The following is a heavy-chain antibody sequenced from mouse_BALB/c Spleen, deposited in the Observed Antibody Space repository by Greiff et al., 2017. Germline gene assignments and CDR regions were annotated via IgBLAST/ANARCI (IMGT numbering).Heavy chain of an antibody. V-gene: IGHV5-15*02. CDR1: GFTFSDYG. CDR3: ARGKFITTGFDY. CDR2: ISNLAYSI. Sequence: DVKLQESGGGLVQPGGSRKLSCAASGFTFSDYGMAWVRQAPGKGPEWVAFISNLAYSIYYADTVTGRFTISRENAKNTLYLEMSSLRSEDTAMYYCARGKFITTGFDYWGQGTTLTVSS. J-gene: IGHJ2*01. D-gene: IGHD1-1*01.